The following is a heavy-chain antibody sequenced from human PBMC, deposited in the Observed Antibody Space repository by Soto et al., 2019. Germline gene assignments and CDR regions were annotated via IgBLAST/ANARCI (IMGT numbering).Heavy chain of an antibody. CDR3: ARDTPPTDY. J-gene: IGHJ4*02. V-gene: IGHV1-18*01. CDR2: ISAYTTNT. Sequence: QVQLVQSGAEVKKPGASVKVSCKTSGYTFTSYHISWVRQTPGQGLEWMGWISAYTTNTNYAQKFQGRVTMTTDTLTSTAYMELRSLRSDDTAVYYCARDTPPTDYWGQGTLVTVSS. CDR1: GYTFTSYH.